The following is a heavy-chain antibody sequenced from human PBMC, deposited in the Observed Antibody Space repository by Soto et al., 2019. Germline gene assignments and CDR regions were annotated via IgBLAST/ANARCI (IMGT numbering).Heavy chain of an antibody. CDR2: MNPNSGNT. Sequence: QVQLVQSGAEVKKPGASVKVSCKASGYTFTSYDINWVRQAPGQGLEWMGWMNPNSGNTGYAQKFQGRVTMTRNTSISTAYMELSSLRSEDTAVYYCARSKLRFLEWLLPFDYWGQGTLVTVSS. CDR3: ARSKLRFLEWLLPFDY. D-gene: IGHD3-3*01. J-gene: IGHJ4*02. V-gene: IGHV1-8*01. CDR1: GYTFTSYD.